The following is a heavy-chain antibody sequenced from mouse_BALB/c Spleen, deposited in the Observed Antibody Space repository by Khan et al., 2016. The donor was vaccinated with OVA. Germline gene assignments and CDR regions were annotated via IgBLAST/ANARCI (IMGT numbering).Heavy chain of an antibody. V-gene: IGHV9-4*02. J-gene: IGHJ1*01. CDR3: ASGYGYGWYFEV. D-gene: IGHD2-2*01. CDR1: GYTFTTAG. Sequence: QIQLVQSGPELKKPGETVRISCKASGYTFTTAGMQWVQKMPGKGLKWIGWINTHSGVPKYAEDFKGRFAFSLETSASTAYLQITNLKNEDTATYFCASGYGYGWYFEVGGAGTTVTVSS. CDR2: INTHSGVP.